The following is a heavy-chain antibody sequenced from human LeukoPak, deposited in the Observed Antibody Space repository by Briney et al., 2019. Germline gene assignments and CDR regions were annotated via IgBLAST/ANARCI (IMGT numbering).Heavy chain of an antibody. J-gene: IGHJ4*02. V-gene: IGHV3-21*01. Sequence: AGGSLRLSCAASVFTFSSYSMNGVRQAPGKGLEWVSSISSSSSYIYYADSVKGRFTISRDNAKNSLYLQMNSLRAEDTAVYYCAKGYGSGSFSGSYWGQGNLVTVSS. CDR1: VFTFSSYS. CDR3: AKGYGSGSFSGSY. D-gene: IGHD3-10*01. CDR2: ISSSSSYI.